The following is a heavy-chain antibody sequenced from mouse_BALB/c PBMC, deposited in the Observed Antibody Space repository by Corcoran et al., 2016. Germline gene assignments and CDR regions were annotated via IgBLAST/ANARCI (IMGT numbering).Heavy chain of an antibody. CDR3: ARGTTVVFDY. V-gene: IGHV14-3*02. CDR1: GFNIKDTY. J-gene: IGHJ2*01. D-gene: IGHD1-1*01. CDR2: IDPANGNT. Sequence: EVQLQQSGAELVKPGASVKLSCTASGFNIKDTYMHWVKQRPEQGLEWIGRIDPANGNTKYDPKFQGKATITADTSSNTAYLQLSSLTSEDTAVDYCARGTTVVFDYWGQGTTLTVSS.